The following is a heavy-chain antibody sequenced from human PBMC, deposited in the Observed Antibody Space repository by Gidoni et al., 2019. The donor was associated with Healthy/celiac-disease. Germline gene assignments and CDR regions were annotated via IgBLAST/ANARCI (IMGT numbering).Heavy chain of an antibody. CDR3: ARDGGSSGYYYVNLDY. CDR2: ITPSGGST. V-gene: IGHV1-46*01. Sequence: QVQLLQSGAEVQNPGASVKLSCKASGYSVTCYYMHWVRPSPVQGLEWMGIITPSGGSTSYAQKFQGRVTMTRDTSTSTVYMELSSLRSEDTAVYYCARDGGSSGYYYVNLDYWGQGTLVTVSS. D-gene: IGHD3-22*01. CDR1: GYSVTCYY. J-gene: IGHJ4*02.